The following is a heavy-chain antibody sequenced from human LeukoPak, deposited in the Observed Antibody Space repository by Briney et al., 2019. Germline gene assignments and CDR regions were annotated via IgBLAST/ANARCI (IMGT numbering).Heavy chain of an antibody. V-gene: IGHV4-39*07. CDR2: ICFNGGST. CDR1: GVSITITISY. Sequence: SETLSLTCSVSGVSITITISYWAWMRQSPGEGLGWNGRICFNGGSTYYNPSLKTRATLLLDTSRNQFSLNLRSVTAADTAVYYCARGGLYCSGGSCSLWFDPWGQGTLVTVSS. J-gene: IGHJ5*02. CDR3: ARGGLYCSGGSCSLWFDP. D-gene: IGHD2-15*01.